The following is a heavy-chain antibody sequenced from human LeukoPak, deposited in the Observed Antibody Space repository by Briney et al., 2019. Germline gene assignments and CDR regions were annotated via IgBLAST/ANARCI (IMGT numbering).Heavy chain of an antibody. CDR3: ASAQRDGHFDY. J-gene: IGHJ4*02. V-gene: IGHV4-59*06. D-gene: IGHD5-24*01. CDR1: GGSISSYY. CDR2: IYYSGST. Sequence: PSETLSLTCTVSGGSISSYYWSWIRQHPGKGLEWIGYIYYSGSTYYNPSLKSRVTISVDTSKNQFSLKLSSVTAADTAVYYCASAQRDGHFDYWGQGTLVTVSS.